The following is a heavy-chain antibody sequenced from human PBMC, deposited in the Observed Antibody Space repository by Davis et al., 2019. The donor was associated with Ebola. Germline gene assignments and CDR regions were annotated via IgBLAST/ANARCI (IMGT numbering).Heavy chain of an antibody. J-gene: IGHJ6*04. CDR3: VRQSIVAPETLYYNYDVDV. V-gene: IGHV4-34*01. Sequence: MPSETLSLTCAVSGGSFNNYYWTWVRQSPGKALEWIGEINDRGSTKYNSSLRSRATISVDTSKSQFSLRLSAVTAADTAVYYCVRQSIVAPETLYYNYDVDVWGKGTTVAVSS. D-gene: IGHD1-26*01. CDR1: GGSFNNYY. CDR2: INDRGST.